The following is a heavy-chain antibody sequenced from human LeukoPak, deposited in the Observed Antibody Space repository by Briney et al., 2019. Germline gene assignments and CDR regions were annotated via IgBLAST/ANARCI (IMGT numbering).Heavy chain of an antibody. J-gene: IGHJ4*02. CDR2: ISGSGGST. V-gene: IGHV3-23*01. Sequence: SXXRQAPXKXLEWVSAISGSGGSTYYADSVKGRVTISRDNPKNTLYLQMNSLRAEDTAVYYCAKGDAIVGAAFDYWGQGTLVTVSS. D-gene: IGHD1-26*01. CDR3: AKGDAIVGAAFDY.